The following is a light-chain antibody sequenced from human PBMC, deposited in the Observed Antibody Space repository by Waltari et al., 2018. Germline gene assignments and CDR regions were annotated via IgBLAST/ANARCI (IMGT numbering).Light chain of an antibody. Sequence: QSALSQPASVSGSPGQSITISCAATSSDVGDFNSASWYQQPPGKAPKLMISDVSNRPSGVSNRFSGSKYGNTASLTISGLQAGDEADYYCSSYTRHETGIFGGGTKLTVL. V-gene: IGLV2-14*01. J-gene: IGLJ2*01. CDR3: SSYTRHETGI. CDR1: SSDVGDFNS. CDR2: DVS.